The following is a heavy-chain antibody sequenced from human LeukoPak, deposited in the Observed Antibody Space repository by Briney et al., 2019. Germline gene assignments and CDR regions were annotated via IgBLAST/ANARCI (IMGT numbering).Heavy chain of an antibody. Sequence: GGSLGLSCAASGFTFSSYAMSWVRQAPGKGLEWVSGISGSGGSTYYADSVKGRFTISRDNSKNTLYLQMNSLRAEDTAVYYCAKLRGWNYFDYWGQGTLVTVSS. J-gene: IGHJ4*02. V-gene: IGHV3-23*01. CDR1: GFTFSSYA. D-gene: IGHD6-19*01. CDR2: ISGSGGST. CDR3: AKLRGWNYFDY.